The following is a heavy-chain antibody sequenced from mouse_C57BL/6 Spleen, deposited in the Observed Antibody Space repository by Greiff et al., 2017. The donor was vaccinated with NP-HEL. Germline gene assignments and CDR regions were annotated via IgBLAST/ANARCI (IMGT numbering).Heavy chain of an antibody. J-gene: IGHJ4*01. CDR3: TRWLLHYAMDY. Sequence: VQVVESGAELVRPGASVTLSCKASGYTFTDYEMHWVKQTPVHGLEWIGAIDPETGGTAYNQKFKGKAILTADKSSSTAYMELRSLTSEDSAVYYCTRWLLHYAMDYWGQGTSVTVSS. CDR1: GYTFTDYE. V-gene: IGHV1-15*01. CDR2: IDPETGGT. D-gene: IGHD2-3*01.